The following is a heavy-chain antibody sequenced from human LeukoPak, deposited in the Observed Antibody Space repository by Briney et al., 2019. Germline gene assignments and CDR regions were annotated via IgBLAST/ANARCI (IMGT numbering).Heavy chain of an antibody. Sequence: GGSLRLSCAASAFTFNTYYMHWVRQAPGKGLVWVSRINSDGTSTSYADSVKGRFSVSRDNAKNTLYLQMKSLRAEDTAVYYCARPTGYCSGGTCRRAHYYYGMDVWGQGTTVTVS. CDR3: ARPTGYCSGGTCRRAHYYYGMDV. CDR1: AFTFNTYY. V-gene: IGHV3-74*01. J-gene: IGHJ6*02. CDR2: INSDGTST. D-gene: IGHD2-15*01.